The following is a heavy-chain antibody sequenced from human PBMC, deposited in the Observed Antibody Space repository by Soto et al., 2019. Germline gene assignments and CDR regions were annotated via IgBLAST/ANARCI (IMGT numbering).Heavy chain of an antibody. CDR1: GGSISSYY. V-gene: IGHV4-59*08. J-gene: IGHJ4*02. CDR3: ARALFGYSYGSFDY. D-gene: IGHD5-18*01. Sequence: SETLSLTCTVSGGSISSYYWSWIRQPPGKGLEWIGYIYYSGSTYYNPSLKSRVTISVDTSKNQFSLKLSSVTAADTAVYYCARALFGYSYGSFDYWGQGTLVTVSS. CDR2: IYYSGST.